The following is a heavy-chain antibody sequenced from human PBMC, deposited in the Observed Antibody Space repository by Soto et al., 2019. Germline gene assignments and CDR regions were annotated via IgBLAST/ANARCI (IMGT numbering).Heavy chain of an antibody. Sequence: VQLQQWGAGLLKPSETLSLTCAVYGGSLSDYYWTWIRQPPGMGLEWIGEVHHSGRTNYNPSLKSRVTMSADTSKKQFSLRLSSVTAADTAVYYCARGEYVFDYWGQGTLVTVSS. J-gene: IGHJ4*02. D-gene: IGHD3-16*01. CDR2: VHHSGRT. CDR1: GGSLSDYY. CDR3: ARGEYVFDY. V-gene: IGHV4-34*01.